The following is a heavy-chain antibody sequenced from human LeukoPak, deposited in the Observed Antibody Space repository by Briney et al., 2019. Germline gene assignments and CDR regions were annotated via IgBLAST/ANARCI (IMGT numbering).Heavy chain of an antibody. CDR1: GYTFTGYY. J-gene: IGHJ6*03. V-gene: IGHV1-69*04. CDR3: ARDYYMDV. Sequence: SVKVSCKVSGYTFTGYYMHWVRQAPGQGLEWMGRIIPILGIANYAQKFQGRVTITADKSTSTAYMELSSLRSEDTAVYYCARDYYMDVWGKGTTVTVSS. CDR2: IIPILGIA.